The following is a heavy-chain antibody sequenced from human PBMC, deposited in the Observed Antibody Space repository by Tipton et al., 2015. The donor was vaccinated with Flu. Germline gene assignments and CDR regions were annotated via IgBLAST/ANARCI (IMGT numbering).Heavy chain of an antibody. Sequence: SLRLSCAASGFTFDEYPMHWVRQAPGKGLEWVSSINWRGNSVDYADSVRGRFTVSRDNGKNSLSLQMNSLRPEDTALYYCAKDRSPSSSMDYYYYSAMGAWGQGTTVTVSS. CDR2: INWRGNSV. CDR3: AKDRSPSSSMDYYYYSAMGA. J-gene: IGHJ6*02. D-gene: IGHD6-13*01. V-gene: IGHV3-9*01. CDR1: GFTFDEYP.